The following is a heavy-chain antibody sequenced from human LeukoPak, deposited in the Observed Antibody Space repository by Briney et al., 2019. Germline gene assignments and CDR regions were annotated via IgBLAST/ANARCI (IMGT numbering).Heavy chain of an antibody. Sequence: GGSLRLSCAASGFTFSSYSLNWVRQAPGKGLEWVSSISSSSSYTYYADSVKARFTISRDNAKNSLFLQMNSLRAEDTAVYYCATDLEVPAAKYFGYWGQGTLVTVSS. V-gene: IGHV3-21*01. CDR1: GFTFSSYS. CDR3: ATDLEVPAAKYFGY. J-gene: IGHJ4*02. CDR2: ISSSSSYT. D-gene: IGHD2-2*01.